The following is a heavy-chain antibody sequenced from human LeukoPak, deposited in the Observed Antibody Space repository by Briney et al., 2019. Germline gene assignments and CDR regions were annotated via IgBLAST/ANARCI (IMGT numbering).Heavy chain of an antibody. Sequence: SETLSLTCTVSGGSISSYYWSWIRQPAGKGLEWIGRIYTSGSTNYNPSLKSRVTMSVDTSKNQFSLKLSSVTAADTAVYYCARDRSAYHVSDYYYYMDVWDKGTTVTVSS. CDR1: GGSISSYY. CDR3: ARDRSAYHVSDYYYYMDV. J-gene: IGHJ6*03. V-gene: IGHV4-4*07. D-gene: IGHD3-16*01. CDR2: IYTSGST.